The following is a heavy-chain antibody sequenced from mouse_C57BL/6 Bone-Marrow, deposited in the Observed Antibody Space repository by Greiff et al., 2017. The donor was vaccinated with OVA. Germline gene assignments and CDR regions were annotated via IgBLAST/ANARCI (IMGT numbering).Heavy chain of an antibody. Sequence: VQLQQSDAELVKPGASVKISCKVSGYTFTDHTIHWMKQRPEQGLAWIGYIYPRDGSTKYNEKFKGKATLTADKSSSTAYMQLNRLTSEDSAASVCARSDYGSSYLDYWGQGTTLTVSS. D-gene: IGHD1-1*01. CDR2: IYPRDGST. CDR3: ARSDYGSSYLDY. CDR1: GYTFTDHT. V-gene: IGHV1-78*01. J-gene: IGHJ2*01.